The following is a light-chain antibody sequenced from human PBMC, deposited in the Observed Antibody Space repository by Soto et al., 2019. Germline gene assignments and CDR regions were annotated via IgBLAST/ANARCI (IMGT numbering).Light chain of an antibody. CDR1: QNISSY. Sequence: TQSPATLSLSPGKRATLSCRASQNISSYLIWYQQKPGKPPRLLIYTVSSLQNGVSSRFSGSGSGTDFTLTINSLQPQDFATYFCQQSYSSPQTVGQGTKVDIK. V-gene: IGKV1-39*01. J-gene: IGKJ1*01. CDR3: QQSYSSPQT. CDR2: TVS.